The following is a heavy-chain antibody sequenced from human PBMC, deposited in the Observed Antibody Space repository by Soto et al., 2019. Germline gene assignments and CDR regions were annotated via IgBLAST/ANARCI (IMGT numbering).Heavy chain of an antibody. CDR2: IYSSGST. V-gene: IGHV4-59*01. J-gene: IGHJ1*01. CDR1: GGSISSYF. CDR3: ARGRTEDFFELNGYHPDHHAF. Sequence: SETLSLTCTVSGGSISSYFWSWIRQPPGKGLEWIGHIYSSGSTNYNPPPKSRVTISDDKSQNQFSLALSSVTAADPAVYYCARGRTEDFFELNGYHPDHHAFCGQRTIDTVSS. D-gene: IGHD5-18*01.